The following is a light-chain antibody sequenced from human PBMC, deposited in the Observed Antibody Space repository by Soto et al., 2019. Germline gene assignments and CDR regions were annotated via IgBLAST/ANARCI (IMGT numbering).Light chain of an antibody. V-gene: IGLV1-44*01. CDR1: SSNIGTNT. CDR2: SND. J-gene: IGLJ2*01. CDR3: ATWDDSLNGVV. Sequence: QSVLTQPPSASGTPGQRVSISCSGGSSNIGTNTVNWYQHLPGTAPKLLIFSNDERPSGVPHRFSGSKSGTSASLAISGLQSDDEADYYCATWDDSLNGVVFGGGTQLTVL.